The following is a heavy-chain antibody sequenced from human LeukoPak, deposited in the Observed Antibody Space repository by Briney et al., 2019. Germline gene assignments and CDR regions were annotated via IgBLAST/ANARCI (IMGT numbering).Heavy chain of an antibody. CDR1: GFTFSGSA. J-gene: IGHJ4*02. Sequence: GGSLRLSCAASGFTFSGSAMHWVRQASGKGLEGVGRIRSKANSYATAYAASVKGSFTISRDDSKNTAYLQMNSLKTEDTAVYYSLVVVAATPYWGQGTLVTVSS. V-gene: IGHV3-73*01. CDR2: IRSKANSYAT. D-gene: IGHD2-15*01. CDR3: LVVVAATPY.